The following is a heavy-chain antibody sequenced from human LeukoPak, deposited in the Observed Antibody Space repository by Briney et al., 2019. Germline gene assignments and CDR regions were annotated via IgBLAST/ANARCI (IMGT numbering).Heavy chain of an antibody. D-gene: IGHD3-10*01. CDR1: GGSISGYY. V-gene: IGHV4-59*08. CDR3: ARHPYGSGSYDY. CDR2: IYYSGSI. J-gene: IGHJ4*02. Sequence: SETLSPTCTVSGGSISGYYWSWIRQPPGKGLEWIGYIYYSGSINYNPSLKSRVTISVDTSKNQFSLKLTSVTAADTAVYYCARHPYGSGSYDYWGQGTLVTVSS.